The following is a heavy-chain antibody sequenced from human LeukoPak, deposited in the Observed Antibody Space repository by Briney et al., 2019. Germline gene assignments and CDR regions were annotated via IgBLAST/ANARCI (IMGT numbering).Heavy chain of an antibody. CDR2: IYYSGST. CDR3: ARSGNYDFWSRSHYFDY. D-gene: IGHD3-3*01. J-gene: IGHJ4*02. CDR1: GGSISSYY. Sequence: SETLSLTCTVSGGSISSYYWSWIRQPPGKGLEWIGYIYYSGSTNYNPSLKSRVTISVDTSKNQFSLKLSSVTAADTAVYYCARSGNYDFWSRSHYFDYWAREPWSPSPQ. V-gene: IGHV4-59*01.